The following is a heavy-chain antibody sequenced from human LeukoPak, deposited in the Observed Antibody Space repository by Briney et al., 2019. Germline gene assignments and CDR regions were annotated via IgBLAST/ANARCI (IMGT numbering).Heavy chain of an antibody. D-gene: IGHD3-22*01. CDR1: GFTFSSYN. Sequence: PGGSLRLSCAASGFTFSSYNMQWVRQAPGKGLDWVSPISGYSTYIYYADSVKGRFTISRDNAKNSLYLQMNNLRAEDTAVYYCARSNYDASGYVYWGQGTLVTVSS. CDR3: ARSNYDASGYVY. J-gene: IGHJ4*02. CDR2: ISGYSTYI. V-gene: IGHV3-21*01.